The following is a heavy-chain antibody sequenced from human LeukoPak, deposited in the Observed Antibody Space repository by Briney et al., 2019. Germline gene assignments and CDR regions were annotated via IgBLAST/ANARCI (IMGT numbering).Heavy chain of an antibody. V-gene: IGHV4-34*01. CDR3: ARHGLGRGVYITRQYNYYMDV. Sequence: PSETLSLTCAVYGGSFSGYYWGWVRQTPGNGLEWVAEINHSGSTNYNPSLKSRVTVSIDTSKNQFSLKLTSVAAADTGIYFCARHGLGRGVYITRQYNYYMDVWGTGTTVTVSS. D-gene: IGHD3-10*01. CDR2: INHSGST. CDR1: GGSFSGYY. J-gene: IGHJ6*03.